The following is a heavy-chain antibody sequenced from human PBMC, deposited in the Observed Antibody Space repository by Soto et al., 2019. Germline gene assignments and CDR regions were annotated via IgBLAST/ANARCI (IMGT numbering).Heavy chain of an antibody. CDR3: AGGSRCHRGALDI. Sequence: TLCLPCTVSAGSPSRGGYSWTWIRQHPGNDLEWIGYIYYSGSTYYKPSLKSRVTISVDTSKNKFSLKLSSVPAADTALYFCAGGSRCHRGALDIWHQGTTVTVSS. CDR2: IYYSGST. J-gene: IGHJ3*02. V-gene: IGHV4-31*03. CDR1: AGSPSRGGYS.